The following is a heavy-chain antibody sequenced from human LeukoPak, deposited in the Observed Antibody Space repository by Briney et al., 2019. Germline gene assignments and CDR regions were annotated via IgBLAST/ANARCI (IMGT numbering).Heavy chain of an antibody. D-gene: IGHD3-22*01. Sequence: SQTLSLTCAISGDSVSSNSAAWNWIRQSPSRGLEWLGRTYYRSKWYNDYAVSVRSRITINPDTSKNQFSLQPNSVTPEDTAVYYCAREVTYYYDSSGYYYYYYGMDVWGQGTTVTVSS. CDR1: GDSVSSNSAA. V-gene: IGHV6-1*01. J-gene: IGHJ6*02. CDR3: AREVTYYYDSSGYYYYYYGMDV. CDR2: TYYRSKWYN.